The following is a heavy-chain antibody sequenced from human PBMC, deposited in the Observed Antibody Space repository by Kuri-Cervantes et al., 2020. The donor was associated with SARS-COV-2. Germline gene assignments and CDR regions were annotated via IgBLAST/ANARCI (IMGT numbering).Heavy chain of an antibody. Sequence: ASVKVSCKASGYTFTGYYMHWVRQAPGQGLEWMGWINPNSGGTNYAQKFQGWVAMTRDTSTGKVYMELSSLRSEDTAVYYCARARDMMTIGGVIVSAFDIWGQGTMVTVSS. V-gene: IGHV1-2*04. J-gene: IGHJ3*02. D-gene: IGHD3-16*02. CDR2: INPNSGGT. CDR1: GYTFTGYY. CDR3: ARARDMMTIGGVIVSAFDI.